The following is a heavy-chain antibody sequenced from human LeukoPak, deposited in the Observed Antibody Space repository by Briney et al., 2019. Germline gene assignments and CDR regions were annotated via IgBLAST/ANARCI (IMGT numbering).Heavy chain of an antibody. Sequence: ASVKLSCKASGYTFTDYYLHWVRQAPAHGLEWMGWINPNSGGTNYAQKFQGRVTMTRDTSISTAYMELSRLRSDDTAVYYCARKYSNYGGDNAFDIWGQGTMVTVSS. V-gene: IGHV1-2*02. J-gene: IGHJ3*02. CDR1: GYTFTDYY. CDR3: ARKYSNYGGDNAFDI. D-gene: IGHD4-11*01. CDR2: INPNSGGT.